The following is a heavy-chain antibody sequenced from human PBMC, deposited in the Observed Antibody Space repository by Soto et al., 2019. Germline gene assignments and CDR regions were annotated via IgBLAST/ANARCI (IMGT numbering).Heavy chain of an antibody. Sequence: QVQLQESGQGLVEPSQTLSLTCSVSGGSITSGDYYWSWIRQHPGKGLEWIGYIYYRGSTYYNPSLKSRVTMSVDTSKNQFSLKLSSVTAADTAVYYCARATKYDYGSGSHYVWGQGTTVTVSS. CDR2: IYYRGST. V-gene: IGHV4-31*03. J-gene: IGHJ6*02. CDR1: GGSITSGDYY. D-gene: IGHD3-10*01. CDR3: ARATKYDYGSGSHYV.